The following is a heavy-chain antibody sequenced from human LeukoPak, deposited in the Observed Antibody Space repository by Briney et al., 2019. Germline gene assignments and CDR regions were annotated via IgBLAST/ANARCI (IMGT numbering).Heavy chain of an antibody. CDR2: IYSGGST. CDR1: GFTVSSNY. V-gene: IGHV3-53*01. Sequence: GGSLRLSCAASGFTVSSNYMSWVRQASGKGLEWVSVIYSGGSTYYADSVKGRFTISRDNSKNTLYLQMNSLRAEDTAVYYCARRQGLKYYFDYWGQGTLVTVSS. CDR3: ARRQGLKYYFDY. J-gene: IGHJ4*02.